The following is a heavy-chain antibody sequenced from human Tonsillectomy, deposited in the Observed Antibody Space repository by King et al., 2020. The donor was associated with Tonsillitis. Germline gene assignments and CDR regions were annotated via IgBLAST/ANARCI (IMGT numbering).Heavy chain of an antibody. J-gene: IGHJ6*02. V-gene: IGHV4-34*01. Sequence: VQLQQWGAGLLKPSRTLSLTCVVDGGSLSGYYWTWIRQSPAKGLEWIGDINHSGSTKCNPSLKNRVSISIDTSKNQFSLRLSSVTAADTATYYCARGLGFSEWSHEGPLNYYYYASDVWGQGTTVTVTS. CDR3: ARGLGFSEWSHEGPLNYYYYASDV. CDR2: INHSGST. CDR1: GGSLSGYY. D-gene: IGHD3-3*01.